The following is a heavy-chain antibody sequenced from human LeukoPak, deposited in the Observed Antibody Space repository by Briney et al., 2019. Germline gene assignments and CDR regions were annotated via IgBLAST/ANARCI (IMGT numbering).Heavy chain of an antibody. D-gene: IGHD5-18*01. V-gene: IGHV4-28*05. Sequence: PSDTLSLTCAVYAYSISSPNWWGWIRQPPGQGLGWIGYIYYTGTIYYNPSLKSRVTVSVDTSKNHFSLKLSSVTAVDTAVYYCAKTDSYGYYFDYWGQGTLVTVSS. J-gene: IGHJ4*02. CDR1: AYSISSPNW. CDR2: IYYTGTI. CDR3: AKTDSYGYYFDY.